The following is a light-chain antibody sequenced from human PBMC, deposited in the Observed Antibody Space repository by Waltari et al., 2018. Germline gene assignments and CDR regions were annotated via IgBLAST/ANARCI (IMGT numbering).Light chain of an antibody. V-gene: IGLV2-14*03. CDR1: SSDVGDYNY. Sequence: QSALTQPASVSGSPGQSITISCTGTSSDVGDYNYVSWYQQDPGKAPKLLIYDVSIRPPWVSNPFSGSKSGIPASLTISGLQADDEADYYCSSYTRTTIGLYVFGTGTKVTVL. J-gene: IGLJ1*01. CDR2: DVS. CDR3: SSYTRTTIGLYV.